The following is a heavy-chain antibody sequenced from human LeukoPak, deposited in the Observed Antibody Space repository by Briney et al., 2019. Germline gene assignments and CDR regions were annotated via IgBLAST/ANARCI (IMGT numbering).Heavy chain of an antibody. CDR3: ARTAVAGTRDYYYYMDV. CDR1: GYSFTSYW. Sequence: GESLKISCKGSGYSFTSYWIGWVRQMPGKGLEWMGIIYPGDSDTRYSPSFQGQVTISADKSISTAYLQWSSLEASDTAMYYCARTAVAGTRDYYYYMDVWGKGTTVTVSS. CDR2: IYPGDSDT. J-gene: IGHJ6*03. D-gene: IGHD6-19*01. V-gene: IGHV5-51*01.